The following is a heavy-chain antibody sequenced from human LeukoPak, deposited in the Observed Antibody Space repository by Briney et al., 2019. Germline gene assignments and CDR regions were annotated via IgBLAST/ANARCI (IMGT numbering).Heavy chain of an antibody. D-gene: IGHD4-17*01. Sequence: PSETLSLTCTVSGGSISSYYWSWIRQPPGKGLEWIGYIYYSGSTNYNPSLKSRVTISVDTSKNQFSLKLSSVTAADTAVYYCARQDYGDYSWYAFDIWGQGTMVTVSS. J-gene: IGHJ3*02. CDR3: ARQDYGDYSWYAFDI. CDR1: GGSISSYY. V-gene: IGHV4-59*08. CDR2: IYYSGST.